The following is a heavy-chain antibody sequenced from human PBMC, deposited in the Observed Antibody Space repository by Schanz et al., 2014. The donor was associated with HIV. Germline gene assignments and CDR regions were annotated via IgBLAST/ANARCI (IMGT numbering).Heavy chain of an antibody. CDR3: ARGGYYRGVGDYYVTTFDY. Sequence: QVWLVQSGAEVKKPGASVRVSCKASGYNFGNLDINWVRQATGQGLEWLGWMNPGSGNTGYAWKFQGGVTMTRDTSIRTAYMELSSLRSDDTAVYYCARGGYYRGVGDYYVTTFDYWGRGTKVTVSS. CDR1: GYNFGNLD. J-gene: IGHJ3*01. V-gene: IGHV1-8*02. D-gene: IGHD2-21*01. CDR2: MNPGSGNT.